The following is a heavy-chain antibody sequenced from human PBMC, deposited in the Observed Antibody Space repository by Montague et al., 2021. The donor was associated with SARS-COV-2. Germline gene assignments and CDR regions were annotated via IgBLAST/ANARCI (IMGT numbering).Heavy chain of an antibody. J-gene: IGHJ5*02. CDR1: GFSLSTNGMC. V-gene: IGHV2-70*11. D-gene: IGHD3-9*01. CDR2: IDWDDDK. Sequence: PALVKPTQTLTLTCTFSGFSLSTNGMCVSWIRQPPGKALEWLARIDWDDDKYYSTSLKTRLTISKDTSKNQVVLTMTNMDPVDTATYYCARTHYDILTGSLNWFDPWGQGTLVTVSS. CDR3: ARTHYDILTGSLNWFDP.